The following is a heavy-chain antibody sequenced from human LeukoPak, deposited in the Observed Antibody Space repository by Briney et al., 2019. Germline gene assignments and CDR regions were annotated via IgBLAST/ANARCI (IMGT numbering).Heavy chain of an antibody. Sequence: TSETLSLTCGVSGHSISSGYYWGWIRQPPGKGLEWIGSIYHSGSTYYNPSLKSRVTISVDTFKNQFSLKLSSVTAADTAVYYCARHDYGGNSEVYWGQGTLVTGSS. CDR3: ARHDYGGNSEVY. CDR2: IYHSGST. D-gene: IGHD4-23*01. V-gene: IGHV4-38-2*01. J-gene: IGHJ4*02. CDR1: GHSISSGYY.